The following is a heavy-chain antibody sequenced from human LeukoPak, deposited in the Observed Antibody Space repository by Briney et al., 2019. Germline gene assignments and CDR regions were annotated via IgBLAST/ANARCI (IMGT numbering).Heavy chain of an antibody. CDR2: ISSSGSTI. CDR1: GFTFRSYE. V-gene: IGHV3-48*03. Sequence: GGSLRLSCAASGFTFRSYEMNWVRQAPGKGLEWVSYISSSGSTIYYADSVKGRFTISRDNAKNSLYLQMNSLRAEDTAIYYCAKASRDIPAAGPSGYYFDYWGQGTLVTVSS. J-gene: IGHJ4*02. CDR3: AKASRDIPAAGPSGYYFDY. D-gene: IGHD6-13*01.